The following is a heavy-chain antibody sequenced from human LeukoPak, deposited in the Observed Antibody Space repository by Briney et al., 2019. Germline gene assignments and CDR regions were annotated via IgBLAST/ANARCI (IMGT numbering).Heavy chain of an antibody. J-gene: IGHJ3*02. D-gene: IGHD2-15*01. V-gene: IGHV3-21*01. Sequence: GGSLRLSCTASGFTFSSYWMTWVRQAPGKGLEWVSSISSDSGYIYYADSVRGRFTVSRDNAKSSLFLQMNSLRDDDTAVYYCARVHCSGRGCFQRYDGFHIWGQGTVVTVSS. CDR3: ARVHCSGRGCFQRYDGFHI. CDR1: GFTFSSYW. CDR2: ISSDSGYI.